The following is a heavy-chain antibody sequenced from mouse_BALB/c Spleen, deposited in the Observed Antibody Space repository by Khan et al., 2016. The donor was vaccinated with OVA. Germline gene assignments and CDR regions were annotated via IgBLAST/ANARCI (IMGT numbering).Heavy chain of an antibody. CDR2: IHPSDSEP. CDR3: ARRKFITTSEEDHGFAY. V-gene: IGHV1-61*01. J-gene: IGHJ3*01. CDR1: GYSFSSYW. D-gene: IGHD1-2*01. Sequence: QMQLQQPGAELVRPGASVKLSCKASGYSFSSYWMNWVKQRPGQGLEWIGMIHPSDSEPRLNQKFKDKATLTVDKSSSTAYMQLSSPTSEDSAVSYCARRKFITTSEEDHGFAYWGQGTLVTVSA.